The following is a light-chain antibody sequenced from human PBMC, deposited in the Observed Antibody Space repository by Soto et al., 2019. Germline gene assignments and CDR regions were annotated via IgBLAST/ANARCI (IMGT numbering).Light chain of an antibody. J-gene: IGKJ5*01. V-gene: IGKV1-33*01. CDR3: QHYDNLPLI. Sequence: IQMTQSPSSLSASVGDRVTITCQATQDIRKYLNWYQQKPGKAPKLLIYDASSLETGVPSRFSGSGSGTAFTFTISSLQPEDFATYYCQHYDNLPLIFGQGTRLEIK. CDR2: DAS. CDR1: QDIRKY.